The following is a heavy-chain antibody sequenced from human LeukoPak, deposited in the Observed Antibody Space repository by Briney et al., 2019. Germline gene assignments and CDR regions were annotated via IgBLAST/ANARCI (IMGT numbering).Heavy chain of an antibody. V-gene: IGHV4-39*07. J-gene: IGHJ5*02. CDR3: ARDQRWFGAEGRFDP. CDR2: IYYSGST. CDR1: GGSISSSTYY. Sequence: SETLSLTCSVSGGSISSSTYYWGWIRQPPGKGLEWIGSIYYSGSTYYNPSLKSRVTISVDTSKNQFSLKLSSVTAADTAVYYCARDQRWFGAEGRFDPWGQGTLVTVSS. D-gene: IGHD3-10*01.